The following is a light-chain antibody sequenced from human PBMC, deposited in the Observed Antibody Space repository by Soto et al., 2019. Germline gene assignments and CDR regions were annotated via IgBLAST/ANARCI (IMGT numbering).Light chain of an antibody. J-gene: IGKJ1*01. Sequence: EIVLTQSPATLSLSPGERATLSCRASQSVSSFLACYQQKPGQAPRLLIYDASNRATGIPARFSGSGSATDFTLTISRLEPADLAVYYCQQRRKWPPTCGLGTKVEIK. CDR2: DAS. CDR1: QSVSSF. CDR3: QQRRKWPPT. V-gene: IGKV3-11*01.